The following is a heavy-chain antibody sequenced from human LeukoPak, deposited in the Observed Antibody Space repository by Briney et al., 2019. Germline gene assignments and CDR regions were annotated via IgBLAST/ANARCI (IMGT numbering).Heavy chain of an antibody. D-gene: IGHD3-3*01. Sequence: ASVKVSCKASGGTFSSYAISWVRQSPGQGLEWMGGIIPIFGTANYAQKCQGRVTITADESTSTAYMELSSLRSEDTAVYYCARDILRFLEWRPDWFDPWGQGTLVTVSS. V-gene: IGHV1-69*13. CDR2: IIPIFGTA. CDR1: GGTFSSYA. J-gene: IGHJ5*02. CDR3: ARDILRFLEWRPDWFDP.